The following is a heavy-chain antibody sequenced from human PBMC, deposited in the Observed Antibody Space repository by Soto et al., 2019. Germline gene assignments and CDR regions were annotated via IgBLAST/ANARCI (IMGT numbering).Heavy chain of an antibody. D-gene: IGHD4-4*01. CDR1: GGSISSGGYS. J-gene: IGHJ6*02. V-gene: IGHV4-30-2*01. Sequence: LSLTCAVSGGSISSGGYSWSWIRQPPGKGLEWIGYIYQSGSTYYNPSLKSRVTISVDRSRSQFSLKLSSVTAADTAVYFCATQSYSNSGAYYYYAMDVWGQGTTVTVSS. CDR2: IYQSGST. CDR3: ATQSYSNSGAYYYYAMDV.